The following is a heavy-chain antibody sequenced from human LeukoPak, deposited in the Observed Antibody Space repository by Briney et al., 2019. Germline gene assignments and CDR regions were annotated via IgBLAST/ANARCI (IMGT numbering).Heavy chain of an antibody. Sequence: GGSLRLSCAASGFTFSSYEMNWVRQAPGKGLEWVSYLSSTGTTIYYADSVKGRFTISRDNAKNSLYLQMNSLRAEDTAVYYCARDLRYCSGGSCYYWFDPWGQGTLVTVSS. CDR2: LSSTGTTI. CDR1: GFTFSSYE. J-gene: IGHJ5*02. CDR3: ARDLRYCSGGSCYYWFDP. V-gene: IGHV3-48*03. D-gene: IGHD2-15*01.